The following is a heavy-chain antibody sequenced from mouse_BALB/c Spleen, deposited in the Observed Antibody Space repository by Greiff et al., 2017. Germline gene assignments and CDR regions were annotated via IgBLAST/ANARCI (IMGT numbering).Heavy chain of an antibody. J-gene: IGHJ1*01. CDR1: GYSITSGYY. CDR2: ISYDGSN. V-gene: IGHV3-6*02. Sequence: ESGPGLVKPSQSLSLTCSVTGYSITSGYYWNWIRQFPGNKLEWMGYISYDGSNNYNPSLKNRISITRDTSKNQFFLKLNSVTTEDTATYYCARALYYYGSSPWYFDVWGAGTTVTVSS. CDR3: ARALYYYGSSPWYFDV. D-gene: IGHD1-1*01.